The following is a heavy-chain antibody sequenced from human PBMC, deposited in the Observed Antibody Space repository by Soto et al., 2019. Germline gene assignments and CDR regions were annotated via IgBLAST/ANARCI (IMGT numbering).Heavy chain of an antibody. CDR2: INPNSGGT. CDR1: GYTFTGYY. V-gene: IGHV1-2*02. D-gene: IGHD3-22*01. J-gene: IGHJ4*02. Sequence: ASMKVSCKASGYTFTGYYMHWVRQAPGQGLEWMGWINPNSGGTNYAQKFQGRVTMTRDTSISTAYMELSRLRSDDTAVYYCASYYYDSSGYYPAGYWGQGTLVTVSS. CDR3: ASYYYDSSGYYPAGY.